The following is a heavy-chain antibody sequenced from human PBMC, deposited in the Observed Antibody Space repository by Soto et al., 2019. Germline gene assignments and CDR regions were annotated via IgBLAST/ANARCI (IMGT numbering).Heavy chain of an antibody. J-gene: IGHJ4*02. CDR2: IWYDGSNK. Sequence: GGSLRLSCAASGFTFSSYGMHWVRQAPGKGLEWVAVIWYDGSNKYYADFVKGRFNISRDNSKNTLYLQMNSLRAEDTAVYYCESRSPALDYWGQXTLVTVSS. CDR3: ESRSPALDY. D-gene: IGHD2-2*01. V-gene: IGHV3-33*01. CDR1: GFTFSSYG.